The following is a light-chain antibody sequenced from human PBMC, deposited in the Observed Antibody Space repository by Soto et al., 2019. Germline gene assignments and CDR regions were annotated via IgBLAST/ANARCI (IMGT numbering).Light chain of an antibody. Sequence: DIQMTQSPSSLSASVGDRVTITCRASQSISSYLNWYQQKPGKAPTLLIYAASSLQSGVPSRFSGSGSGTDFTLTISSVQPEDFATYFCQQSYSTRITFGQGTRLEI. J-gene: IGKJ5*01. CDR1: QSISSY. V-gene: IGKV1-39*01. CDR3: QQSYSTRIT. CDR2: AAS.